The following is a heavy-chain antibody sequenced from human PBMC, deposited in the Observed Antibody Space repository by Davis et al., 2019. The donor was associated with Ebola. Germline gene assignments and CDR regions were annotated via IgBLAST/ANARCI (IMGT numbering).Heavy chain of an antibody. Sequence: GESLKISCAASGFTFSSYNMNWVRQAPGKGLEWVSYISSSSSTIYYADSVKGRFTISRDNAKNSLYLQMNSLRDEDTAVYYCAKDVNYGYYYGMDVWGKGTTVTVSS. V-gene: IGHV3-48*02. CDR3: AKDVNYGYYYGMDV. J-gene: IGHJ6*04. CDR2: ISSSSSTI. CDR1: GFTFSSYN. D-gene: IGHD1-7*01.